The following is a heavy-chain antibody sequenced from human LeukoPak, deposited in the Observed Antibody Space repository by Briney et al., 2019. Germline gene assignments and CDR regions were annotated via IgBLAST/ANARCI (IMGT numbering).Heavy chain of an antibody. Sequence: ASVKVSCKASGYTFTSYYMHWVRQAPGQGLGWIGIIKPDPGSRNYAPKFQGRVTMTSDMSTSTVYMELSGLRSEDTAVYYCARSRPPLGTRWDYMDVWGKGTAVTVSS. V-gene: IGHV1-46*01. D-gene: IGHD1-1*01. J-gene: IGHJ6*03. CDR2: IKPDPGSR. CDR1: GYTFTSYY. CDR3: ARSRPPLGTRWDYMDV.